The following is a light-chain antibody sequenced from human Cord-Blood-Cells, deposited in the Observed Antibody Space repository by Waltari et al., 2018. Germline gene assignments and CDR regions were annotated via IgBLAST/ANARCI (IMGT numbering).Light chain of an antibody. CDR2: LGS. CDR1: QSVLHSNGYNY. Sequence: VRTQCPLSLPVTTGERTSISCRSSQSVLHSNGYNYWDWYLQKQGQSPQPLIYLGSNRASGVPDRVSGSGSGTDFTLKNSRVEAEDVGVYYCMQALQSPYTFGQGTKLEIK. J-gene: IGKJ2*01. V-gene: IGKV2-28*01. CDR3: MQALQSPYT.